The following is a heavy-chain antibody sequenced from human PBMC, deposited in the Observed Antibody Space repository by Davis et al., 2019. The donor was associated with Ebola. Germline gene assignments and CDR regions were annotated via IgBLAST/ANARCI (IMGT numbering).Heavy chain of an antibody. CDR2: ISWNSGSI. D-gene: IGHD1-26*01. Sequence: PGGSLRLSCAASGFTFDDYAMHWVRQAPGKGLEWVSGISWNSGSIGYADSVKGRFTISRDNAKNTLYLQMNSLRAEDTAVYYCARGLNSAGLGADLDYWGQGTLVTVSS. J-gene: IGHJ4*02. V-gene: IGHV3-9*01. CDR3: ARGLNSAGLGADLDY. CDR1: GFTFDDYA.